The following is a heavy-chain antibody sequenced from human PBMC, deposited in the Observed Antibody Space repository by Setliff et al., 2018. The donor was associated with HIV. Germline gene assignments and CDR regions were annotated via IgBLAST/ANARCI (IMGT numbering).Heavy chain of an antibody. D-gene: IGHD3-3*01. Sequence: KPSETLSLTCTVSGGSINPYYWIWIRQPPGKRLEWIGFIYYTGSTHYNPSLKSRVSMSLDTSKNQFPLSLSSVTAADTAIYYCARHVSVGPTYYYDSWGQGTLVTV. CDR1: GGSINPYY. J-gene: IGHJ4*02. CDR3: ARHVSVGPTYYYDS. CDR2: IYYTGST. V-gene: IGHV4-59*08.